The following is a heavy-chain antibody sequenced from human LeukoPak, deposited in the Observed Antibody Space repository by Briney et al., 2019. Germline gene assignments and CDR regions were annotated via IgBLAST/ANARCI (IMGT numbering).Heavy chain of an antibody. Sequence: GGSLRLSCAASGFTFSSYSMNWVRQAPGKGLEWVSSISSSSSYIYYADSVKGRFTISRDNAKNSLYLQMNSLRAEDTAVYYCARPNDILTPLPFDYWGQGTLVTVSP. V-gene: IGHV3-21*01. CDR2: ISSSSSYI. J-gene: IGHJ4*02. CDR1: GFTFSSYS. D-gene: IGHD3-9*01. CDR3: ARPNDILTPLPFDY.